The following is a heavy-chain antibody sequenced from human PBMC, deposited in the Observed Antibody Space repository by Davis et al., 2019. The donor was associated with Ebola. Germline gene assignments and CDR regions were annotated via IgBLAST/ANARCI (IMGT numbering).Heavy chain of an antibody. Sequence: ESLKISCAASGFTFSGSAMHWVRQASGKGLEWVGRIRSKANSYATAYAASVKGRFTISRDDSKNMAYLQMNSLKTEDTAVYYCTTSDYIWGSLIDYWGQGTLVTVSS. CDR2: IRSKANSYAT. CDR1: GFTFSGSA. CDR3: TTSDYIWGSLIDY. J-gene: IGHJ4*02. V-gene: IGHV3-73*01. D-gene: IGHD3-16*01.